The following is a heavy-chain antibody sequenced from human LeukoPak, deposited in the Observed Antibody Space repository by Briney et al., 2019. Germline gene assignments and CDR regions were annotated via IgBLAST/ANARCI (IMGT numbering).Heavy chain of an antibody. D-gene: IGHD2-15*01. CDR3: AKVVAWVDY. J-gene: IGHJ4*02. CDR1: GFTFSSYG. V-gene: IGHV3-23*01. CDR2: ISDSGSST. Sequence: GRSLRLSCAASGFTFSSYGMSWVRQAPGKGLEWVSGISDSGSSTYYADSVKGRFTISRDNSKNTMYLQMNSLRAEDTAVYYCAKVVAWVDYWGQGTLVTVSS.